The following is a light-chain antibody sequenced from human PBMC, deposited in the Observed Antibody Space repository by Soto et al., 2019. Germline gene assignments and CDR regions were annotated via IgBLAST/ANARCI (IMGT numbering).Light chain of an antibody. Sequence: EIVMTQSPATLSVSPGERATLSCRASQSVSSNLAWYQQKPGQAPRLLIYGAYTRATGIPARFSGSGSGTEFTLTISSLQSEDFAVYYCQQYNNWTFGQGNKVEIK. CDR3: QQYNNWT. J-gene: IGKJ1*01. CDR2: GAY. V-gene: IGKV3-15*01. CDR1: QSVSSN.